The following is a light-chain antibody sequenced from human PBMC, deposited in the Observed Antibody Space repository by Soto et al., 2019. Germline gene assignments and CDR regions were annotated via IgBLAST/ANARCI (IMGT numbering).Light chain of an antibody. CDR3: QKYNSAPLT. J-gene: IGKJ3*01. CDR1: QGISNY. V-gene: IGKV1-27*01. Sequence: DIPMTQSPSSLSASVGDRVTITCRASQGISNYLAWYQQKPGKVPKLLIYAASTLPSGVPSRFSGSGSGTGFTLTISSVQPEDVATYYCQKYNSAPLTFGPGTKVDIK. CDR2: AAS.